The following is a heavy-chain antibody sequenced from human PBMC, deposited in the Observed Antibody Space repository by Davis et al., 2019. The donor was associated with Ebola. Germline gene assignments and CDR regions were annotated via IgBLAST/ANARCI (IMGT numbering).Heavy chain of an antibody. CDR3: ARSPPCGSTSCPGWFDP. V-gene: IGHV5-51*01. CDR1: GYSFTSYW. CDR2: IYPGDSDT. J-gene: IGHJ5*02. D-gene: IGHD2-2*01. Sequence: GESLKISCKGSGYSFTSYWIGWVRQMPGKGLEWMGIIYPGDSDTRYSPSFQGQVTISADKSISTAYLQWSSLKASDTAMYYCARSPPCGSTSCPGWFDPWGQGTLVTVSS.